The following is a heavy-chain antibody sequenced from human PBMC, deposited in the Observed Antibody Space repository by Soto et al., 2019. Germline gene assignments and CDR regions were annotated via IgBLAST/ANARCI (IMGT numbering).Heavy chain of an antibody. D-gene: IGHD3-10*01. J-gene: IGHJ6*02. Sequence: AGESLKISCQGSGYSFTNYWIGWVRQMPGKGLEWVGIIYVGASSTRYSPSFQGQVTISADKSICTAYLQWSSLKVSDTAIYYCASGSGSPNYYYPMDVWGQGTTVTVSS. CDR3: ASGSGSPNYYYPMDV. CDR2: IYVGASST. CDR1: GYSFTNYW. V-gene: IGHV5-51*01.